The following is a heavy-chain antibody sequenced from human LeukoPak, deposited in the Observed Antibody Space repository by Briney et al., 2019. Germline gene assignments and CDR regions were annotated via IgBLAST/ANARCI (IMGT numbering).Heavy chain of an antibody. V-gene: IGHV3-74*01. CDR3: VRGGITGSGTYYVLN. D-gene: IGHD3-10*01. Sequence: GGSLRLSCAASGFTFSSYWMHWVRQVPGKGLVWVSRINNDGSTTRYADSVKGGFTISRDNAKNTVYLQMNSLRAEDTAVYYCVRGGITGSGTYYVLNWGQGTLITVSS. CDR1: GFTFSSYW. J-gene: IGHJ4*02. CDR2: INNDGSTT.